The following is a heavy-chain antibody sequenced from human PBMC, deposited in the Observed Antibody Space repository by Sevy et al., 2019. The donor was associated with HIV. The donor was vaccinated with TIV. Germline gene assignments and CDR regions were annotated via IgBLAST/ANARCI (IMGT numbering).Heavy chain of an antibody. CDR2: ISCSSSTI. CDR3: ARGKRRDGYNYSY. V-gene: IGHV3-48*02. CDR1: GFTLSSYS. D-gene: IGHD5-12*01. Sequence: GGSLRLSCAASGFTLSSYSMNWVRQAPGKGLEWVSYISCSSSTIYYADSVKGRFTISRDNAKNSLYLQMNSLRDEDTAVYYCARGKRRDGYNYSYWGQGTLVTVSS. J-gene: IGHJ4*02.